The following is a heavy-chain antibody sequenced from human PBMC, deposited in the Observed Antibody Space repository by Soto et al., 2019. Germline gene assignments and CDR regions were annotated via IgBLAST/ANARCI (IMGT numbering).Heavy chain of an antibody. CDR2: INHSGST. D-gene: IGHD3-3*01. CDR3: ASVGFSRFYFGMDV. CDR1: GGSFSGYY. J-gene: IGHJ6*02. Sequence: SETLSLTCAVYGGSFSGYYWSWIRQPPGKGLEWIGEINHSGSTNYNPSLKSRVTISVDTSKNQFSLKLNSVTAADTDVYYCASVGFSRFYFGMDVWVQGTTVTVSS. V-gene: IGHV4-34*01.